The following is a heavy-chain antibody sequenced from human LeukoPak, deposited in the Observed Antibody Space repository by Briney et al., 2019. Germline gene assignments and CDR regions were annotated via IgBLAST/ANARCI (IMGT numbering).Heavy chain of an antibody. D-gene: IGHD6-13*01. Sequence: SETLSLTCTVSGGSLSSSDHYWSWIRQPPGKGLEWIAYIYYSGSTYYNPSLKSRVSISVDTSKNQFSLKLSSVTAADTAVYYCARGDSSSWSFKIWGQGTLVTVSS. J-gene: IGHJ4*02. CDR1: GGSLSSSDHY. CDR3: ARGDSSSWSFKI. CDR2: IYYSGST. V-gene: IGHV4-30-4*01.